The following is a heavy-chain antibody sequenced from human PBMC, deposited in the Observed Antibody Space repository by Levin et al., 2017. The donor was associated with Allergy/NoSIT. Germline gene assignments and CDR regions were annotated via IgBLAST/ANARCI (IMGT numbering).Heavy chain of an antibody. J-gene: IGHJ3*02. V-gene: IGHV1-18*01. CDR2: ISAYNGDT. CDR3: ARDLRQFKLRQRSITRHDAFHI. CDR1: GYTFNSYA. D-gene: IGHD1-1*01. Sequence: ASVKVSCKASGYTFNSYAISWVRQAPGQGPEWMGWISAYNGDTNYAQKFQGRVTMTTDTSTSTAYMELRSLRSDDTAVYYCARDLRQFKLRQRSITRHDAFHIWGQGTMVTVSS.